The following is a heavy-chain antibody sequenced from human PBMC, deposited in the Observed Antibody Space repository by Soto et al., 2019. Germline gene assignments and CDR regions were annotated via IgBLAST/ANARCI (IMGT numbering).Heavy chain of an antibody. CDR3: ARGLMVYATYYYYYMDV. Sequence: ASLKVSCKASGYTFTSYYMHWVRQAPGHGLEWMGIINPSGGSTSYAQKFQGRVTMTRDTSTSTVYMELSSLRSEDTAVYYCARGLMVYATYYYYYMDVWGKGTTVTVSS. D-gene: IGHD2-8*01. CDR1: GYTFTSYY. J-gene: IGHJ6*03. CDR2: INPSGGST. V-gene: IGHV1-46*03.